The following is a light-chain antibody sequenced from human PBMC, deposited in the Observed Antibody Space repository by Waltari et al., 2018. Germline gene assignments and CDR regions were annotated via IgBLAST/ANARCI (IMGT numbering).Light chain of an antibody. CDR3: QQYGTSTGT. Sequence: EIVLTQPPGTLSLSRGDGVTLSCRASQSVNANRVAWYHQRPGRTPTLLIHGGSSRAIGIPDRFSGSGSGTDFTLTISRLEPEDSGIYYCQQYGTSTGTFGQGTKVEIK. V-gene: IGKV3-20*01. CDR2: GGS. CDR1: QSVNANR. J-gene: IGKJ1*01.